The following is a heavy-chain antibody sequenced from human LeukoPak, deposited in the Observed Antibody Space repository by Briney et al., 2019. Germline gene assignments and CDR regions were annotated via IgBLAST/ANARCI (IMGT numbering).Heavy chain of an antibody. Sequence: GGSLRLSCAASGFTFSNAWMSWVRQAPGKGLEWVGRIKSKTDGGTTDYAAPVKGRFTISRDDSKNTLYLQMNSLKTEDTAVYYCTTDQYYYDSSGYSIGFDYWGQGTLVTVSS. CDR1: GFTFSNAW. CDR3: TTDQYYYDSSGYSIGFDY. V-gene: IGHV3-15*01. D-gene: IGHD3-22*01. J-gene: IGHJ4*02. CDR2: IKSKTDGGTT.